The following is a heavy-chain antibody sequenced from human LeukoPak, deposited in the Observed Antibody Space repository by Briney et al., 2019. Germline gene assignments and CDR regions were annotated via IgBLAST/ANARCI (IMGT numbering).Heavy chain of an antibody. J-gene: IGHJ4*02. Sequence: GGSLRLSCAASGFTFSSYAMSWVRPAPGKGLEWVSAISGSGGSTYYADSVKGRFTISRDNSKNTLYLQMNSLRAEDTAVYYCAKGQYYDILTGYGLIDYWGQGTLVTVSS. CDR1: GFTFSSYA. V-gene: IGHV3-23*01. D-gene: IGHD3-9*01. CDR3: AKGQYYDILTGYGLIDY. CDR2: ISGSGGST.